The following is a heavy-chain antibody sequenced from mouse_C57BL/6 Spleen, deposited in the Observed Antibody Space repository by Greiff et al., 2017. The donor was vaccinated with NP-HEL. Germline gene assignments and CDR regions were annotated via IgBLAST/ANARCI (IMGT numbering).Heavy chain of an antibody. J-gene: IGHJ2*01. CDR1: GYTFTSYW. Sequence: VQLQQPGAELVKPGASVKMSCKASGYTFTSYWITWVKQRPGQGLEWIGAIDPETGGTAYNQKFKGKAILTADKSSSTAYMELRSLTSEDSAVYYCTIGTFDYWGQGTTLTVSS. CDR3: TIGTFDY. CDR2: IDPETGGT. V-gene: IGHV1-55*01.